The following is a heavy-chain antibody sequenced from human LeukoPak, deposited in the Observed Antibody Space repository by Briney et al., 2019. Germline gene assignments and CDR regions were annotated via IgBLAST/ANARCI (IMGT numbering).Heavy chain of an antibody. V-gene: IGHV4-59*12. CDR3: ARGGTSCTNGVCYTVEGVFYPRYFDY. CDR1: GGSISGSY. CDR2: MYNSGST. D-gene: IGHD2-8*01. Sequence: SETLSLTCTVSGGSISGSYWSWIRQPPGKGLEWIAYMYNSGSTNYNPSLKSRVTISIDTSKNQFSLNLNSVTAADTAVYYCARGGTSCTNGVCYTVEGVFYPRYFDYWGQGTLVTVSS. J-gene: IGHJ4*02.